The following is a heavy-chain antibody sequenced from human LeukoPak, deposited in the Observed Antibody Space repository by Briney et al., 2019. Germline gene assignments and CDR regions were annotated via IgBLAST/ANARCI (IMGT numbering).Heavy chain of an antibody. Sequence: SQTLTLTCTVSGGSISSGDYYWSWIRQPPGKGLEWIGYIYYSGSTYYNPSLKSRVTISLDTSKDQFSLKLSSVTAADTAVYYCASRSTTAFHYWGQGTLVTVSS. CDR2: IYYSGST. J-gene: IGHJ4*02. V-gene: IGHV4-30-4*01. CDR1: GGSISSGDYY. CDR3: ASRSTTAFHY. D-gene: IGHD5/OR15-5a*01.